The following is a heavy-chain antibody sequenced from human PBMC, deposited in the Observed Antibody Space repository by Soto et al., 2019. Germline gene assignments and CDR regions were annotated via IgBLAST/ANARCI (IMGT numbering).Heavy chain of an antibody. Sequence: GSLRLSCAASVFACRTYEMNWVRQAPGKGLEWVSYISSSGITIYYADSVKGRFTISRDNGKNSLYLQMNSLRAEDTAVYYCARESHYGSGTYFYWGQGTLVTVSS. CDR1: VFACRTYE. J-gene: IGHJ4*02. D-gene: IGHD3-10*01. CDR2: ISSSGITI. CDR3: ARESHYGSGTYFY. V-gene: IGHV3-48*03.